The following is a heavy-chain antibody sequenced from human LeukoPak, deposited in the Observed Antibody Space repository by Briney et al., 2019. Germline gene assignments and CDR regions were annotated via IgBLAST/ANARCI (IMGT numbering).Heavy chain of an antibody. J-gene: IGHJ6*03. V-gene: IGHV4-4*07. CDR3: AGGFQLPDNYYMDV. CDR1: GGSISSYY. Sequence: SETLSLTCTVSGGSISSYYWSWIRQPAGKGLEWIGRIYTSGSTNYNPSLKSRVTMSVDTSKNQFSLKLSSVTAADTAVYYCAGGFQLPDNYYMDVWAKGPRSPSP. D-gene: IGHD2-2*01. CDR2: IYTSGST.